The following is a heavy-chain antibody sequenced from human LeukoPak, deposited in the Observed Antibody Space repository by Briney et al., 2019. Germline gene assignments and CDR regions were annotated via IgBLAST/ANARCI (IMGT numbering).Heavy chain of an antibody. J-gene: IGHJ4*02. Sequence: GGSLRLSCAASGLTVSSNHRTWVRQVPGKGLEWVSVIYSGGSTDYADSVKGRFTISRDNSKNTVYLQMNSLRAEDTAVYYCVRCVAARPSYFDLWGQGTLVTVSS. V-gene: IGHV3-53*01. D-gene: IGHD6-6*01. CDR2: IYSGGST. CDR3: VRCVAARPSYFDL. CDR1: GLTVSSNH.